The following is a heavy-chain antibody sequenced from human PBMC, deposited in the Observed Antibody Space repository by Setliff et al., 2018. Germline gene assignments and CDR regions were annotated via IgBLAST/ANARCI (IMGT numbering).Heavy chain of an antibody. CDR2: ISADNGNT. Sequence: ASVKVSCKTSGYSFTSYGISWVRQAPGQGLEWMGWISADNGNTKYAQNLHGKITMTTDTSTSTAYLELRSVRFDDRAVYYCARERSYDGLNYYGMDVWGQGTTVTVSS. J-gene: IGHJ6*01. V-gene: IGHV1-18*01. CDR1: GYSFTSYG. CDR3: ARERSYDGLNYYGMDV. D-gene: IGHD1-26*01.